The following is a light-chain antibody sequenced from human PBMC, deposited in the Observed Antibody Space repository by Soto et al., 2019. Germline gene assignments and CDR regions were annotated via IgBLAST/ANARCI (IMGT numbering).Light chain of an antibody. V-gene: IGLV4-69*01. CDR3: QTWETYVV. CDR2: LNSDGSY. CDR1: SIHSGYA. Sequence: QLVLTQSPSASASLGTSVKLSCTLSSIHSGYAIAWQQRQPEKGRRDLMKLNSDGSYSKGDGIPARFSGSSSGAERYLTISSLQFDDDADYYCQTWETYVVFGGGTKLTVL. J-gene: IGLJ2*01.